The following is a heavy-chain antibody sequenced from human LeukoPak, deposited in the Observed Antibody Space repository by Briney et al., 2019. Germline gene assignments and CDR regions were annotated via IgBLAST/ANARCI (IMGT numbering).Heavy chain of an antibody. V-gene: IGHV1-2*02. CDR3: ARGGPMVRGVITKFDY. D-gene: IGHD3-10*01. CDR2: INPNCGGT. CDR1: GYTFTGYY. Sequence: GASVKVSCKASGYTFTGYYMHWVRQAPGQGLEWMGWINPNCGGTNYAQKFQGRVTMTRDTSISTAYMELSRLRSDDTAVYYCARGGPMVRGVITKFDYWGQGTLVTVSS. J-gene: IGHJ4*02.